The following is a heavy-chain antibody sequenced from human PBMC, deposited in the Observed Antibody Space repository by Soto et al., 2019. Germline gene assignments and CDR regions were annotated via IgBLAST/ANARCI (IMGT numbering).Heavy chain of an antibody. V-gene: IGHV3-30-3*01. J-gene: IGHJ4*02. CDR2: ISYDGSNK. D-gene: IGHD3-22*01. CDR1: GFTFSSYA. CDR3: ARESSTAMIVVVILEGFDY. Sequence: GGSLRLSCAASGFTFSSYAMHWVRQAPGKGREWVAVISYDGSNKYYADSVKGRFTISRDNSKNTLYLQMNSLRAEDTAVYYCARESSTAMIVVVILEGFDYWGQGTLVTVSS.